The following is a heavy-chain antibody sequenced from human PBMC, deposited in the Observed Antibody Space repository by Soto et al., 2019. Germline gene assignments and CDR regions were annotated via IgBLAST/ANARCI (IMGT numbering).Heavy chain of an antibody. Sequence: PGGFLRLSCAASGFTFSCYAMSWVRQAPGKGLEWVSVISGSGGGTYYADSVRGRFTISRDNSKNTLYLQMNSLRAEDTAVYYCAKEAPGSRIFDYWGQGTLVTVSS. CDR1: GFTFSCYA. D-gene: IGHD6-13*01. CDR2: ISGSGGGT. J-gene: IGHJ4*02. V-gene: IGHV3-23*01. CDR3: AKEAPGSRIFDY.